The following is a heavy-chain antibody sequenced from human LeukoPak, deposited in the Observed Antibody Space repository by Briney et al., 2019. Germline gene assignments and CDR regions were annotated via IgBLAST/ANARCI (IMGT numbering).Heavy chain of an antibody. CDR2: INSDGSST. J-gene: IGHJ3*02. CDR3: ARGITYYYDTSHAFDI. Sequence: GGSLRLSCAASGFTFSSYWMHWVRQAPGKGLVWVSRINSDGSSTSYADSVKGRFTISRGNAKNTLYLQMNSLRAEDTAMYYCARGITYYYDTSHAFDIWGQGTMVTGSS. V-gene: IGHV3-74*01. CDR1: GFTFSSYW. D-gene: IGHD3-22*01.